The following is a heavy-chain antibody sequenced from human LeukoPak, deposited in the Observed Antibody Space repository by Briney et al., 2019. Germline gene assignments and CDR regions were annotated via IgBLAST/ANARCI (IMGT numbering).Heavy chain of an antibody. D-gene: IGHD4-17*01. CDR1: GGTFSSYA. CDR2: IIPIFGIA. J-gene: IGHJ4*02. V-gene: IGHV1-69*01. CDR3: ARCEDGDYALTDY. Sequence: SVKVSCKASGGTFSSYAISWVRQAPGQGLEWMGGIIPIFGIANYAQKFQGRVTITADESTSTAYMELSSLRSEDTAVYYCARCEDGDYALTDYWGQGTLVTVSS.